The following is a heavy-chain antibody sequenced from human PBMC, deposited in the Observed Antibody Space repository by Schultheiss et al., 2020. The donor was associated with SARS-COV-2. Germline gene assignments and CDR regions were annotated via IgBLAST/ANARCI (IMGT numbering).Heavy chain of an antibody. Sequence: SETLSLTCAVSGDSISSDHWWSWVRQSPGKGLEWIADIYHSGSTKYNPSLKSRVTVFSLKLRSVTAADTAVYFCARRADTYGRNWLDPWGQGSLVTVSS. CDR2: IYHSGST. J-gene: IGHJ5*02. CDR3: ARRADTYGRNWLDP. D-gene: IGHD5-18*01. V-gene: IGHV4-4*02. CDR1: GDSISSDHW.